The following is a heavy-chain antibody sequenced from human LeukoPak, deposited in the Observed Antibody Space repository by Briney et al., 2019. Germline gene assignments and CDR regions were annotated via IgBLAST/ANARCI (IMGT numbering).Heavy chain of an antibody. Sequence: SETLSLTCTVSGGSIGSGDYYWSWVRQPPGKGLEWIGYIHYSGATYYNPSLKSRLTISIDTSKNQFFLKLSSVTAADTAVYYCAKDRSYDWGQGTLVTDSS. D-gene: IGHD1-26*01. CDR3: AKDRSYD. CDR1: GGSIGSGDYY. CDR2: IHYSGAT. J-gene: IGHJ1*01. V-gene: IGHV4-30-4*01.